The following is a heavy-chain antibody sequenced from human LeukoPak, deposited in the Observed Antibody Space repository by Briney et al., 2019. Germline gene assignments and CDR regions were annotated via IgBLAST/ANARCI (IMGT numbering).Heavy chain of an antibody. CDR2: IYTSGST. V-gene: IGHV4-4*07. J-gene: IGHJ4*02. D-gene: IGHD6-13*01. Sequence: GSLRLSCAASGFTFSSYGMSWIRQPAGKGPEWIGRIYTSGSTNYNPSLKSRVTMSVDTSKNQFSLKLSSVTAADTAVYYCARVQQLVFFDYWGQGTLVTVSS. CDR3: ARVQQLVFFDY. CDR1: GFTFSSYG.